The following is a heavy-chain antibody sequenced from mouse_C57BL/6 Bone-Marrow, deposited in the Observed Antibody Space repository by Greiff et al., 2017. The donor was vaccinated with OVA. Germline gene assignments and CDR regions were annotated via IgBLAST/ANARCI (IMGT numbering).Heavy chain of an antibody. Sequence: EVQLVESGGGLVKPGGSLKLSCAASGFTFSSYAMSWVRQTPEKRLEWVATISDGGSYTYYPDNVKGRFTISRDNAKNNLYLQMSHLTSEDTAMYYCASDITTVVANFDVWGTGTTVTVSS. CDR3: ASDITTVVANFDV. CDR1: GFTFSSYA. CDR2: ISDGGSYT. D-gene: IGHD1-1*01. J-gene: IGHJ1*03. V-gene: IGHV5-4*01.